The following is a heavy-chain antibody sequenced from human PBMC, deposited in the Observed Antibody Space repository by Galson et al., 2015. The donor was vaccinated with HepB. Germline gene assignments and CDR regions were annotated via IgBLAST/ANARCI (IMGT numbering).Heavy chain of an antibody. CDR1: GGSISSGGYY. V-gene: IGHV4-31*03. CDR3: ARVTSCCGMDV. Sequence: TLSLTCTVSGGSISSGGYYWSWIRQHPGKGLEWIGYIYYSGSTYYNPPLKSRVTISVDTSKNQFSLKLSSVTAADTAVYYCARVTSCCGMDVWGQGTTVTVSS. J-gene: IGHJ6*02. D-gene: IGHD2-2*01. CDR2: IYYSGST.